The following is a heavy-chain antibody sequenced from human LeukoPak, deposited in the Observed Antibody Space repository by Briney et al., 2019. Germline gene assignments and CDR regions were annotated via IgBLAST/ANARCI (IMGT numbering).Heavy chain of an antibody. D-gene: IGHD3-22*01. CDR3: ASQYDSSGYYYRAYYFDY. V-gene: IGHV4-39*07. CDR1: GGSISTTSYF. J-gene: IGHJ4*02. Sequence: PSETLSLTCTVSGGSISTTSYFWGWIRQPPGKGLEWIGSIYYSGSTYYNPSLKSRVTISVDTSKNQFSLKLSSVTAADTAVYYCASQYDSSGYYYRAYYFDYWGQGTLVTVSS. CDR2: IYYSGST.